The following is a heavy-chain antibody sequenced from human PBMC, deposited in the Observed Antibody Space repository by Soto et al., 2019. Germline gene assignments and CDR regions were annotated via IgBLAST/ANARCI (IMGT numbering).Heavy chain of an antibody. Sequence: GGSLRLSCAASGFTFDDYAMHWVRQAPGKGLEWVSGISWNSGSIGYADSVKGRFTISRDNAKNSLYLQMNSLRAEDTALYYCAKGYEVLRYFEWFAFDILGQGTMVTVS. CDR3: AKGYEVLRYFEWFAFDI. D-gene: IGHD3-9*01. J-gene: IGHJ3*02. V-gene: IGHV3-9*01. CDR2: ISWNSGSI. CDR1: GFTFDDYA.